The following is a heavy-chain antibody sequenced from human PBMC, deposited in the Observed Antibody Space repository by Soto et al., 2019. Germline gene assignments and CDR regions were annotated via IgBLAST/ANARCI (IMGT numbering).Heavy chain of an antibody. CDR1: GGTFSSYA. CDR2: IIPIFGTA. J-gene: IGHJ4*02. CDR3: ATSRDATSGGLDY. D-gene: IGHD2-15*01. V-gene: IGHV1-69*13. Sequence: SVKVSCKASGGTFSSYAISWVRQAPGQGLEWMGGIIPIFGTANYAQKFQGRVTITADESTSTAYMELSRLRSEDTAVYYCATSRDATSGGLDYWGQGTLVTVSS.